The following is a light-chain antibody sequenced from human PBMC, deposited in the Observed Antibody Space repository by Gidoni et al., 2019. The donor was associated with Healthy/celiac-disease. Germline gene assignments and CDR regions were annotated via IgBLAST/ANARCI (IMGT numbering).Light chain of an antibody. J-gene: IGKJ1*01. CDR2: WAS. V-gene: IGKV4-1*01. CDR3: QQYYSTPRT. Sequence: DIVMTQSPDSLAVSLGERATIHCKSTKSVLYSSNSKNYLAWYQQKPGQPPKLLIYWASTRESGVPDRFSGSGSGTDFTLTISSLQAEDVAVYYCQQYYSTPRTFGQXTKVEIK. CDR1: KSVLYSSNSKNY.